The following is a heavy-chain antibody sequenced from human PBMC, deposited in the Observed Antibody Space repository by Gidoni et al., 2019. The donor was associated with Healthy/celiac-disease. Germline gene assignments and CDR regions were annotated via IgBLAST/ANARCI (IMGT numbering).Heavy chain of an antibody. CDR1: GGTFSSYA. J-gene: IGHJ6*02. D-gene: IGHD2-15*01. CDR2: IIPIFGTA. V-gene: IGHV1-69*06. CDR3: ARDFGSGGSSYYYYYYGMDV. Sequence: QVQLVQSGAEVKKPGSSVKVSCKASGGTFSSYAISWVRQAPGQGLEWMGGIIPIFGTANYAQKFQGRVTITADKSTSTAYMELSSLRSEDTAVYYCARDFGSGGSSYYYYYYGMDVWGQGTTVTVSS.